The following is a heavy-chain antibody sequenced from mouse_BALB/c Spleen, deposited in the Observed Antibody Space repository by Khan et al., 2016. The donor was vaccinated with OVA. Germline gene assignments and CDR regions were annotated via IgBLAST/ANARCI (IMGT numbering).Heavy chain of an antibody. CDR2: INTHSGVP. CDR1: GYTFTTAG. Sequence: QIQLVQSGPEQKKPGETVRISCKASGYTFTTAGMQWVQKMPGKGLKWIGWINTHSGVPKYAEDFKGRFAFSLETSASTAYLQITNLKNEDTATYFCARGGAAYYRNDGGAMEYWGQGTSVTVSS. D-gene: IGHD2-14*01. J-gene: IGHJ4*01. V-gene: IGHV9-4*02. CDR3: ARGGAAYYRNDGGAMEY.